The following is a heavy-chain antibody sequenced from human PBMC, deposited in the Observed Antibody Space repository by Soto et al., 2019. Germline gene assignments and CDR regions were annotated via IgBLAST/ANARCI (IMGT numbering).Heavy chain of an antibody. V-gene: IGHV5-51*01. J-gene: IGHJ6*02. CDR3: AASIFYYGMDV. CDR1: GYTFTNYW. CDR2: IYPGDSDT. Sequence: DSLTISCKGSGYTFTNYWIGLVRQMPGKGLEWMGIIYPGDSDTKYNPSFQGQVTISADKSITTTYLRWTSLKASDTAIYYCAASIFYYGMDVWGQGTTVTVSS.